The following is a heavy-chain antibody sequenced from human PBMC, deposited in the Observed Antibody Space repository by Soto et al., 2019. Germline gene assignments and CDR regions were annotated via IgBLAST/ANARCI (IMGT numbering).Heavy chain of an antibody. CDR3: ARDFEYCTNGVCHTYFDY. V-gene: IGHV3-66*01. CDR1: GFTVSSNY. CDR2: IYGGGST. Sequence: PGGSLRLSCAASGFTVSSNYMSWVRQAPGKGLEWVSIIYGGGSTYYADSVKGRFTISRDHSKNTLFLQMNSLRAEDTAVYYCARDFEYCTNGVCHTYFDYWGQGTLVTVSS. J-gene: IGHJ4*02. D-gene: IGHD2-8*01.